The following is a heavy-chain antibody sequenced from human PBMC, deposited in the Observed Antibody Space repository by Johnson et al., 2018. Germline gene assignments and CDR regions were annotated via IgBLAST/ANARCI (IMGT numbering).Heavy chain of an antibody. V-gene: IGHV3-9*01. CDR3: AKDIRGPPDDYYYYYMDV. CDR2: LSWDSGNI. CDR1: GFTFDVYA. Sequence: VQLVQSGGGLVQPGRSLRLSCAASGFTFDVYAMHWVRQVPGKGLEWVSGLSWDSGNIAYADSVKGRFTISRDNAKNSLYLQMNRLRAEDTALYYWAKDIRGPPDDYYYYYMDVWGKGTTVTVSS. J-gene: IGHJ6*03.